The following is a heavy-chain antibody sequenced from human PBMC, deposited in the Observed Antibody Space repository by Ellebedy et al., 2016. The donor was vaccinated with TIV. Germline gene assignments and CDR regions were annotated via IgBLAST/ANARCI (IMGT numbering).Heavy chain of an antibody. CDR3: ATGAYDI. Sequence: GESLKISCTASGFTFSNNSMNWVRQAPGKGLEWVSYISSTWTTIYYADSVEGRFTISRDNGKISLYLQMNSLTAEDTAVYYCATGAYDIWGQGTMVMVSS. V-gene: IGHV3-48*04. CDR2: ISSTWTTI. J-gene: IGHJ3*02. CDR1: GFTFSNNS.